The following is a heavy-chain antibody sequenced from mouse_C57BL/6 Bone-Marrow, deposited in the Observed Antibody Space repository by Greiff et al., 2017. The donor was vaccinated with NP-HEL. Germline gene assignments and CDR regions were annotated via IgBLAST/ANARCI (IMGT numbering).Heavy chain of an antibody. J-gene: IGHJ2*01. CDR3: ARSWRLRRSLPYFDY. Sequence: QVQLQQSGAELVRPGTSVKVSCKASGYAFTNYLIEWVKQRPGQGLEWIGVINPGSGGTNYNEKFKGKATLTADKSSSTAYMQLSSLTSEDSAVYFCARSWRLRRSLPYFDYWGQGTTLTVSS. V-gene: IGHV1-54*01. CDR2: INPGSGGT. D-gene: IGHD2-4*01. CDR1: GYAFTNYL.